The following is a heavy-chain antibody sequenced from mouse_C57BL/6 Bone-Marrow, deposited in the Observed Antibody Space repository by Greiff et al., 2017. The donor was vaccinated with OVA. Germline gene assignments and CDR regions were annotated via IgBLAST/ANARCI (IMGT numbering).Heavy chain of an antibody. Sequence: VQLQQSGAELVRPGSSVKMSCKTSGYTFTSYGINWVKQRPGQGLEWIGYIYLGNGYTEYNEKFKGKATLTSDTSSSTAYMQLSSLTSEDSAIYFCAISHRGFFDYWGQGTTLTVSS. V-gene: IGHV1-58*01. CDR3: AISHRGFFDY. CDR2: IYLGNGYT. CDR1: GYTFTSYG. J-gene: IGHJ2*01.